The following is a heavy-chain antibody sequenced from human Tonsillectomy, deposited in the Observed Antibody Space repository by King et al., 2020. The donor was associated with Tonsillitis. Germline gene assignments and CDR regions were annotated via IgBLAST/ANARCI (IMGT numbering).Heavy chain of an antibody. Sequence: VQLVESGGGLVKPGGSLRLSCAASGFTFSTYSMNWVRQAPGKGLEWVSSISSSRTYLYYADSVRGRFTISRDNAKNSLYLQMNSLRAEDTAVYYCAGGLRGVIQGDYGMDVWGQGTTVTVSS. D-gene: IGHD2/OR15-2a*01. CDR1: GFTFSTYS. J-gene: IGHJ6*02. CDR3: AGGLRGVIQGDYGMDV. CDR2: ISSSRTYL. V-gene: IGHV3-21*01.